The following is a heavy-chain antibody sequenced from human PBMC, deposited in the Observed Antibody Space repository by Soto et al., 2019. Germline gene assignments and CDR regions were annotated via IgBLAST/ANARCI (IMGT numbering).Heavy chain of an antibody. CDR3: ARSLSGEWLPHDAFDL. CDR1: GGTFSSYT. V-gene: IGHV1-69*02. D-gene: IGHD3-3*01. CDR2: IIPIRGIA. Sequence: QVQLVQSGAEVKKPGSSVKVSCKASGGTFSSYTISWVRQAPGQGLEWMGRIIPIRGIANYAQKFQGRVTITADKSTSTAYMELSNVRSEDTAVYYCARSLSGEWLPHDAFDLWGQGTTVTVSS. J-gene: IGHJ3*01.